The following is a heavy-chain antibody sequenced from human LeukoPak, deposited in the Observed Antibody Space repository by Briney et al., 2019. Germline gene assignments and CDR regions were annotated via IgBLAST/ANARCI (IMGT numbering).Heavy chain of an antibody. CDR1: GYTFTSYY. V-gene: IGHV1-46*01. Sequence: ASVKVSCKASGYTFTSYYMHWVRQAPGQGLEWMGIINPSGGSTSYAQKFQGRVTMTRDTSTSTVYMELSSLRSEDTAVYYCARDSIPTSIVGATEWFDPWGQGTLVTVSS. CDR2: INPSGGST. D-gene: IGHD1-26*01. CDR3: ARDSIPTSIVGATEWFDP. J-gene: IGHJ5*02.